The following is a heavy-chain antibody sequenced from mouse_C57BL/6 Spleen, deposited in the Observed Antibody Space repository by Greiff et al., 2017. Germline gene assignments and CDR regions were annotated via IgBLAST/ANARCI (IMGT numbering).Heavy chain of an antibody. CDR3: ARCDGYDGYWYYYV. Sequence: QVQLQQPGAELVKPGASVKMSCKASGYTFTSYWITWVKQRPGQGLEWIGDIYPGSGSTNYNEKFKSKATLTVDTSSSTAYMQLSSLTSEYSAVYYCARCDGYDGYWYYYVWGTGTTVTVSS. CDR2: IYPGSGST. V-gene: IGHV1-55*01. D-gene: IGHD2-2*01. CDR1: GYTFTSYW. J-gene: IGHJ1*03.